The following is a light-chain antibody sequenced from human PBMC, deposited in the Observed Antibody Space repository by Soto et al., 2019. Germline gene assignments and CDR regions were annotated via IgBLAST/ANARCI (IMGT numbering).Light chain of an antibody. CDR1: SSDIGSNA. J-gene: IGLJ2*01. CDR2: SNN. CDR3: AAWDDSLNGVA. V-gene: IGLV1-44*01. Sequence: QSVLTQPPSASGTPGQRITISCSGGSSDIGSNAISWYQQLPGTAPKLLIFSNNQRPSGVPDRFSGSKSGTSASLAISGLQSEDEANYFCAAWDDSLNGVAFGGGTKLTVL.